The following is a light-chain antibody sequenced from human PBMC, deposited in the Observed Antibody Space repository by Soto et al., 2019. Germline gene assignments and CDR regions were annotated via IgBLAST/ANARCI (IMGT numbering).Light chain of an antibody. V-gene: IGLV3-21*02. J-gene: IGLJ1*01. CDR2: DDS. Sequence: SYELTQPPAASVAPGQTARITCGGNNIGSKSVHWYQQKPGQAPVLVVYDDSDRPSGIPERFSGSKSGNTATLTISRVEVGDEADYFCQVWDPSSDPNYVFGTGTKVTVL. CDR1: NIGSKS. CDR3: QVWDPSSDPNYV.